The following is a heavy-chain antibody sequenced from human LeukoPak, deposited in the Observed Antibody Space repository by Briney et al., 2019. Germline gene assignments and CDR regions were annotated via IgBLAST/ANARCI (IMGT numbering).Heavy chain of an antibody. V-gene: IGHV4-39*01. D-gene: IGHD3-16*01. CDR1: GGSISSSSYY. Sequence: SETLSLTCTVSGGSISSSSYYWGWIRQPPGKGLEWIGSIYYSGSTYYNPSLKSRVTISVDTSKNQFSLKLSSVTAADTAVYYCARWGNNWFDPWGQGTLVTVSS. CDR2: IYYSGST. CDR3: ARWGNNWFDP. J-gene: IGHJ5*02.